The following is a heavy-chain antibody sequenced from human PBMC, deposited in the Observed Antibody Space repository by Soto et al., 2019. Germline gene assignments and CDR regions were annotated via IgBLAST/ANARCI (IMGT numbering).Heavy chain of an antibody. J-gene: IGHJ4*02. CDR2: IYTSGTT. V-gene: IGHV4-4*07. D-gene: IGHD4-17*01. Sequence: QVQLQESGPRQVKPSETLSLTCTVSGGSISSYYWTWIRQPAGKGLEWIGRIYTSGTTNYNPSLRSRVTMSVDTSKSQFSLRLTSVTAADTALYYCARERANFGDLEYWGQGVLVTVSS. CDR1: GGSISSYY. CDR3: ARERANFGDLEY.